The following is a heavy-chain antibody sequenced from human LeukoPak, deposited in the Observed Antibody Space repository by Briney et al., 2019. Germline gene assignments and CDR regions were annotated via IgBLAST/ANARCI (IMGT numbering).Heavy chain of an antibody. J-gene: IGHJ4*02. CDR3: ARENWVYNWKYDSSGSGINY. CDR1: RFTFSSYA. CDR2: ISGGGGST. Sequence: GGSLRLSCAASRFTFSSYAMSWVRQAPGRGLEWVSTISGGGGSTYYSDSVKGRFTISRDNSKNTLYLQMNSLRAKDTAIYYCARENWVYNWKYDSSGSGINYWGQGTLVTVSS. V-gene: IGHV3-23*01. D-gene: IGHD3-22*01.